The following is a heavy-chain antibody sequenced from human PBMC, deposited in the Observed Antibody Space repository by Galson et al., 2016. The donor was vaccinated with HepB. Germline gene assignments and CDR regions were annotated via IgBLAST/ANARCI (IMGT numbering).Heavy chain of an antibody. Sequence: ETLSLTCAVFGESFSGYYWSWIRQPPGKGLEWIGEINHSGSTNYNPYLKSRVTISVDTSKNQFSLRLSSVTAADTAVYYCARAYYYDSSGYYRYYYMDVWGKGTTVTVSS. CDR1: GESFSGYY. CDR2: INHSGST. J-gene: IGHJ6*03. D-gene: IGHD3-22*01. CDR3: ARAYYYDSSGYYRYYYMDV. V-gene: IGHV4-34*01.